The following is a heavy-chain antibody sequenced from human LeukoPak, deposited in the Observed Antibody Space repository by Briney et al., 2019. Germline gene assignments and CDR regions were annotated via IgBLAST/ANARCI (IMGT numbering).Heavy chain of an antibody. D-gene: IGHD6-19*01. Sequence: PSETLSLTCTVSGGSLSSGSYYWSWLRQPAGKGLEWLGRIYTSGSTNYNPSLKSRVTMSVDTSKNQFSLKLSSVTAADTAVYYCARDTVAVAGTHFDYWGQGTLVTVSS. CDR2: IYTSGST. CDR1: GGSLSSGSYY. V-gene: IGHV4-61*02. J-gene: IGHJ4*02. CDR3: ARDTVAVAGTHFDY.